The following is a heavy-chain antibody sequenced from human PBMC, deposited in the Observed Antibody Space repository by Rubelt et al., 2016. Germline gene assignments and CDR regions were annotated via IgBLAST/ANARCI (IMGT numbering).Heavy chain of an antibody. V-gene: IGHV1-18*01. CDR3: ARNLIMITFGGVIVPPDY. D-gene: IGHD3-16*02. CDR2: ISAYNGNT. J-gene: IGHJ4*02. CDR1: GYTFTSYG. Sequence: QVQLVQSGAEVKKPGASVKVSCKASGYTFTSYGISWVRQAPGQGLEWMGWISAYNGNTNYAQKLQGRVTMTTDTSTNTASMELRSLRSDDTAVYYCARNLIMITFGGVIVPPDYWGQGTLVTVSS.